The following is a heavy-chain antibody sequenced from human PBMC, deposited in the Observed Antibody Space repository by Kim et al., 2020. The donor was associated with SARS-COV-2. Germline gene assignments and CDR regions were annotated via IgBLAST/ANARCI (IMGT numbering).Heavy chain of an antibody. D-gene: IGHD3-16*01. Sequence: PSLKSRVTISVDTSKNQFSLKLSSGTAADTAVYYCARGPRMLGGVLYGMDVWGQGTTVTVSS. V-gene: IGHV4-34*01. J-gene: IGHJ6*02. CDR3: ARGPRMLGGVLYGMDV.